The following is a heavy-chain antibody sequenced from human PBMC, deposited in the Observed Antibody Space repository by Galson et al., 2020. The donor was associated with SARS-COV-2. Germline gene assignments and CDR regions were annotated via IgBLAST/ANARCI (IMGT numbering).Heavy chain of an antibody. CDR2: IYYSGST. CDR3: ARSLFTMIVVVENWCDP. J-gene: IGHJ5*02. Sequence: SETLSLTCTVSGGSISSGGYYWSWIRQHPGKGLEWIGYIYYSGSTYYNPSLKSRVTISVDTSKNQFSLKLSSVTAADTAVYYCARSLFTMIVVVENWCDPWGQGTLVTVSS. CDR1: GGSISSGGYY. D-gene: IGHD3-22*01. V-gene: IGHV4-31*03.